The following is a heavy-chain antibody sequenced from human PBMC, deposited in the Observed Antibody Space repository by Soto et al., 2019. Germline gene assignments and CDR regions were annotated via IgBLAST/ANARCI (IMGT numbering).Heavy chain of an antibody. J-gene: IGHJ6*02. CDR2: IYSGGST. V-gene: IGHV3-53*01. Sequence: GGSLRLSCAASGFTVSSNYMSWVRQAPGKGLEWVSVIYSGGSTYYADSVKGRFTISRDNSKNTLYLQMNSLRAEDTAVYYCARVRTTVTPGWVDCYYGMDVWGQGTTVTVSS. CDR1: GFTVSSNY. D-gene: IGHD4-17*01. CDR3: ARVRTTVTPGWVDCYYGMDV.